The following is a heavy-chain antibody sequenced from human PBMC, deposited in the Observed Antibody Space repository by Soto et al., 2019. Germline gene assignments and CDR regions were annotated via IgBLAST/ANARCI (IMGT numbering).Heavy chain of an antibody. V-gene: IGHV1-2*04. CDR1: GYTFTGYD. CDR3: ARGRGYYGSGSYYNDHYYSYCMDV. D-gene: IGHD3-10*01. Sequence: EASVKVSCKASGYTFTGYDMHWVRQAPGQGLEWMGWINPNSGGTNYAQKFQGWVTMTRDTSISTAYMELSRLRSADTAVYYCARGRGYYGSGSYYNDHYYSYCMDVWGKGTTVTVSS. J-gene: IGHJ6*03. CDR2: INPNSGGT.